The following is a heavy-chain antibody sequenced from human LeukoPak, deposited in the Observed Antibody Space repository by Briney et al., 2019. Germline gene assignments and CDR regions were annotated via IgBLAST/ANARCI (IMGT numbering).Heavy chain of an antibody. CDR2: IIPILGIA. V-gene: IGHV1-69*04. CDR1: GGTFSSYA. CDR3: ARSAGYCSGGSCYSYDY. Sequence: ASVKVSCKASGGTFSSYAISWVRQAPGQGLEWMGRIIPILGIANYAQKFQGRVTITADKSTSTAYMELSSLRSEDTAVYYCARSAGYCSGGSCYSYDYWGQGTLVTVSS. J-gene: IGHJ4*02. D-gene: IGHD2-15*01.